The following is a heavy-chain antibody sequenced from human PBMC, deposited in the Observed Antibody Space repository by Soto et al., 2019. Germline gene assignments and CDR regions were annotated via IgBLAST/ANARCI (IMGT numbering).Heavy chain of an antibody. V-gene: IGHV1-2*04. Sequence: QVQLVQSGAEVKKPGASVKVSSKASGYTFTGYYMHWVRQAPGEGLEWMGWINPNSGGTNYAQKFQGWVTMTRDTSISTAYMELSRLRSDDTAVYYCARAHCGGDCYSGVDYWGQGTLVTVSS. CDR2: INPNSGGT. CDR1: GYTFTGYY. D-gene: IGHD2-21*02. CDR3: ARAHCGGDCYSGVDY. J-gene: IGHJ4*02.